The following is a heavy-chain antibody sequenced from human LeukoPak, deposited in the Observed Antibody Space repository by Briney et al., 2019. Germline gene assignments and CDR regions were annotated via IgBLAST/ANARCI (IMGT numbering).Heavy chain of an antibody. J-gene: IGHJ4*02. CDR3: ARGAWESESDKEFDY. CDR1: GGSFSGYY. Sequence: SETLSLTCAVYGGSFSGYYWSWIRQPPGKGLEWIGEINHSGSTNYNPSLKSRVTISVDTSKNQFSLKLSSVTAADTAVYYCARGAWESESDKEFDYWGQGTLATVSS. V-gene: IGHV4-34*01. D-gene: IGHD1-26*01. CDR2: INHSGST.